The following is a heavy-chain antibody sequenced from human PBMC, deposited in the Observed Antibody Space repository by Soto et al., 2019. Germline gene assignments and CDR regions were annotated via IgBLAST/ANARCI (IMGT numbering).Heavy chain of an antibody. Sequence: VASLKFSWKASEYTFTRYTRNWVRQAPGQRLEWMGWINPDNGNTKSSQKFQDRVIITRDTSASTAYMDLSSLRSEDTAVYYCARRIATGQLAPWGQGTLVTVSS. CDR2: INPDNGNT. CDR1: EYTFTRYT. CDR3: ARRIATGQLAP. D-gene: IGHD2-15*01. J-gene: IGHJ5*02. V-gene: IGHV1-3*01.